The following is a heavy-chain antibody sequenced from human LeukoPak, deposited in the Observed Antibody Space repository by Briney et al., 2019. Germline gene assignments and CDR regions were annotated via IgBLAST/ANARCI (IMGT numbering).Heavy chain of an antibody. CDR3: ATAGYDSSGYPNWFDP. CDR2: FDPEAGET. Sequence: GASVKVSCKVSGYTLTELSMHWVRQAPGKGLEWMEGFDPEAGETMYAQMFQGRVTMTEDTSTDTAYMELSSLRSEDTAVYYCATAGYDSSGYPNWFDPWGQGTLVSVCS. V-gene: IGHV1-24*01. D-gene: IGHD3-22*01. CDR1: GYTLTELS. J-gene: IGHJ5*02.